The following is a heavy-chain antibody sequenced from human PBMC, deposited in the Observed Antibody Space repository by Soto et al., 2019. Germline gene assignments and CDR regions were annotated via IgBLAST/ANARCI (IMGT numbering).Heavy chain of an antibody. J-gene: IGHJ4*02. V-gene: IGHV3-53*01. Sequence: PGGSLRLSCAASGISVGTNYLTWVRQAPGKGLEWVSFIYSDGTTYYADSVKGRFTISRDTSNNPLYLQMNSLRAEDTAVYYCARGASSFDNWGQGTLVNRLL. CDR1: GISVGTNY. CDR2: IYSDGTT. CDR3: ARGASSFDN.